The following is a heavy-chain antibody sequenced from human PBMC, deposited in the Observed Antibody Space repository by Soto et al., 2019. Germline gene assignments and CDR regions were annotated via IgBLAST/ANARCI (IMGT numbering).Heavy chain of an antibody. CDR2: FYSSGSP. CDR3: AREFYYDSSGIGFDS. Sequence: SETLSLTCTVSGGSLSGYYWSWIRQPPGKGLEWIGDFYSSGSPHHNPSLKNRVSISEDRSKNEFSLKLSSVTAADTAIYYCAREFYYDSSGIGFDSWGQGPLVTVS. J-gene: IGHJ4*02. D-gene: IGHD3-22*01. V-gene: IGHV4-59*01. CDR1: GGSLSGYY.